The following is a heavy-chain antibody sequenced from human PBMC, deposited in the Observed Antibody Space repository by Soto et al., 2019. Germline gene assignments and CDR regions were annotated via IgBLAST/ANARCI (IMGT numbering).Heavy chain of an antibody. Sequence: PSETLSLTCAVSCGSISSSNWWSWVRQPPGKGLEWIGEIYHSGSTNYNPSLKSRVAISVDKSKNQFSLKLSSVTAADTAVYYCARDSGYSSGWYFTFDIWGQGTMVTVSS. D-gene: IGHD6-19*01. CDR2: IYHSGST. CDR3: ARDSGYSSGWYFTFDI. J-gene: IGHJ3*02. V-gene: IGHV4-4*02. CDR1: CGSISSSNW.